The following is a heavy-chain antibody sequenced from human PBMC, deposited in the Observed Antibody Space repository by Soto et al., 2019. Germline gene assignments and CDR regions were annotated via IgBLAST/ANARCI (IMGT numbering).Heavy chain of an antibody. J-gene: IGHJ5*02. CDR3: ARMATFGSLNWFDP. CDR1: GYSFTNND. V-gene: IGHV1-8*01. CDR2: MNPGSGDT. Sequence: ASVKVSCKASGYSFTNNDVSWVRQATGQGLEWMGWMNPGSGDTGYVQKFQGRVTMTRDISTATAYMELSSLRSDDTATYYCARMATFGSLNWFDPWGQGTLVTVSS. D-gene: IGHD3-16*01.